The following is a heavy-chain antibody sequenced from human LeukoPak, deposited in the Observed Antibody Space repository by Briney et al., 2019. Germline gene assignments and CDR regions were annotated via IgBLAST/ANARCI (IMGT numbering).Heavy chain of an antibody. CDR3: ARPRRGPIDY. D-gene: IGHD3-16*01. V-gene: IGHV4-39*01. J-gene: IGHJ4*02. CDR1: GGSISSSSYY. CDR2: IYYSGST. Sequence: SETLSLTCTVSGGSISSSSYYWGWIRQPPGKGLEWIGSIYYSGSTYYNPSLKSRVTISVDTSKNQFSLKLSSGTAADTAVYYCARPRRGPIDYWGQGTLVTVSS.